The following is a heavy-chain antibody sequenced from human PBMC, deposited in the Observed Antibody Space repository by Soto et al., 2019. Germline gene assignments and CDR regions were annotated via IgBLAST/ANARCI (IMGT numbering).Heavy chain of an antibody. CDR1: GFTFSNYA. V-gene: IGHV3-30*03. CDR3: ASQSSEWLLFAS. J-gene: IGHJ4*02. CDR2: VSYDGDNE. D-gene: IGHD5-12*01. Sequence: PGGSLRLSCAASGFTFSNYAMHWVRQAPGKGLEWVAIVSYDGDNEYYADSVRGRFFISRDNSKNTLYLQMNSLRAENTAVYYCASQSSEWLLFASWGQGTLVTVSS.